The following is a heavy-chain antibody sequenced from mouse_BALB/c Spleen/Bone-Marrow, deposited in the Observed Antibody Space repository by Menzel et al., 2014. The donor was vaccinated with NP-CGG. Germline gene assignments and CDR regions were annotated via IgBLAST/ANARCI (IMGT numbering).Heavy chain of an antibody. CDR1: GFTFSDYY. V-gene: IGHV5-4*02. CDR2: ISDGGSYT. J-gene: IGHJ2*01. D-gene: IGHD1-1*01. CDR3: ARDRAAHYYGSSFYFDY. Sequence: EVKLVESGGGLVKPGGSLKLSCAASGFTFSDYYMYWVRQTPEKGLEWVATISDGGSYTYYPDSVKGRFTISRDNAKNNLYLQMSSLKSEDTAMYYCARDRAAHYYGSSFYFDYWGQGTTLTVSS.